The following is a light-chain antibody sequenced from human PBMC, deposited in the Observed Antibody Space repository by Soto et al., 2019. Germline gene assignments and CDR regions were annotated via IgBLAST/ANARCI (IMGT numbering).Light chain of an antibody. CDR1: QSISRY. CDR2: GAS. V-gene: IGKV3-20*01. Sequence: PGERTTLSCRASQSISRYLAWYQQKPGQGPRLLIYGASSRATGTPDRFSGSGSGTDFTLTINRLEPEDFALYYCQQYGSSPPTFGQGTKVDIK. J-gene: IGKJ1*01. CDR3: QQYGSSPPT.